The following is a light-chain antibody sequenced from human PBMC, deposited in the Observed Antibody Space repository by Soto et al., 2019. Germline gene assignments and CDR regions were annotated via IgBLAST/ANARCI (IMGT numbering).Light chain of an antibody. CDR1: SSDVGSYNL. CDR3: CSYAGSSTVV. Sequence: QSALTQPASVSGSPGQSITISCTGTSSDVGSYNLVSWYQQHPGKAPKLMIYEVSKRPSGVSHRFSGSKSGNTASLTISGLQAEDEADYYCCSYAGSSTVVFGGGTQLTVL. J-gene: IGLJ3*02. CDR2: EVS. V-gene: IGLV2-23*02.